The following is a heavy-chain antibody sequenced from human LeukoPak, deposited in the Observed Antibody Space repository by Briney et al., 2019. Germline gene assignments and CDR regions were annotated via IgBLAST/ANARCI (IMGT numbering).Heavy chain of an antibody. CDR3: ARDKPPPYYYDSSGIFDY. CDR2: ISYDGSNK. CDR1: GFTFSTYG. D-gene: IGHD3-22*01. V-gene: IGHV3-30*03. J-gene: IGHJ4*02. Sequence: GGSLRLSCAASGFTFSTYGMHWVRQAPGKGLEWVAVISYDGSNKYYADSVKGRFTISRDNSKNTLYLQMNSLRAEDTAVYYCARDKPPPYYYDSSGIFDYWGQGTLVTVSS.